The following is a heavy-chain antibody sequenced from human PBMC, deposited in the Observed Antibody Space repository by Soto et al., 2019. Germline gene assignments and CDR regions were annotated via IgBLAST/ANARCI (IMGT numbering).Heavy chain of an antibody. D-gene: IGHD3-10*01. J-gene: IGHJ5*02. CDR2: IIPILGIA. CDR3: ARDPSVVRGVNMFDP. V-gene: IGHV1-69*04. CDR1: GGTFSSYT. Sequence: GASVKVSCKASGGTFSSYTISWVRQAPGQGLEWMGRIIPILGIANYAQKFQGRVTITADKSTSTAYMELSSLRSEDTAVYYCARDPSVVRGVNMFDPWGQGTLVRVSS.